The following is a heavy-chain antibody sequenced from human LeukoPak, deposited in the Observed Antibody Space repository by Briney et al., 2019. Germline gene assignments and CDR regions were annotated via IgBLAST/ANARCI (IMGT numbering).Heavy chain of an antibody. CDR1: GYTFTDYY. Sequence: ASVKVSCKASGYTFTDYYKHWVRQAPGQGLEWMGWINPNSGDTYYAPKFQGRVTMTRDTSISTAYMELSRLRSDDTAVYYCARDGTMSTRAPGGVPDYWGQGTLVTVSS. CDR3: ARDGTMSTRAPGGVPDY. CDR2: INPNSGDT. D-gene: IGHD3-10*02. J-gene: IGHJ4*02. V-gene: IGHV1-2*02.